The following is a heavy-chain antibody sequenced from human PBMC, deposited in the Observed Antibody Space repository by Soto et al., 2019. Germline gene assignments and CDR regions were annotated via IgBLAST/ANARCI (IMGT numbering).Heavy chain of an antibody. CDR3: ARGSSSWRYYYYYMDG. Sequence: ASVKVSCKASGYTFTSYDINWVRQATGQGLEWMGWINPSSGNTEYAQKFQGRVTITRDTSASTAYMELSSLRSEDTAVYYYARGSSSWRYYYYYMDGWGKGTTVTV. V-gene: IGHV1-8*01. J-gene: IGHJ6*03. CDR1: GYTFTSYD. D-gene: IGHD6-13*01. CDR2: INPSSGNT.